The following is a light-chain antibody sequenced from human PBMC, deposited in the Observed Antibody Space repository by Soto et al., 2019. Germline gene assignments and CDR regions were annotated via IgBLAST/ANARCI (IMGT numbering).Light chain of an antibody. V-gene: IGKV3-11*01. CDR2: HAS. CDR3: QQRDNRPYT. CDR1: QSVSTY. J-gene: IGKJ2*01. Sequence: EIVLTQSPATLSLSPGERATLSCRASQSVSTYVAWYQQKPGQAPRLVLYHASNRATGIPARFSGSGSETDLTLSISSLEPEDFAVYYYQQRDNRPYTFGQGTRLEI.